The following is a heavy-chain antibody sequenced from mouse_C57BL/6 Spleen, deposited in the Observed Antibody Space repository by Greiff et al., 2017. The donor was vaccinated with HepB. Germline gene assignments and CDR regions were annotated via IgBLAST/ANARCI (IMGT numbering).Heavy chain of an antibody. V-gene: IGHV1-42*01. D-gene: IGHD1-1*01. CDR2: INPSTGGT. CDR3: ARAITTVVEGYFDY. CDR1: GYSFTGYY. J-gene: IGHJ2*01. Sequence: VQLKESGPELVKPGASVKISCKASGYSFTGYYMNWVKQSPEKSLEWIGEINPSTGGTTYNQKFKAKATLTVDKSSSTAYMQLKSLTSEDSAVYYCARAITTVVEGYFDYWGQGTTLTVSS.